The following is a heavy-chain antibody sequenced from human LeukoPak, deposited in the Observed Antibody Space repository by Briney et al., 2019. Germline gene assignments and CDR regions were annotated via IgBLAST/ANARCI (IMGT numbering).Heavy chain of an antibody. V-gene: IGHV3-23*01. D-gene: IGHD3-9*01. CDR3: ARGQRYFEWLSPPPYYFDY. CDR1: GFNFSSYA. J-gene: IGHJ4*02. Sequence: GGSLRLSCAASGFNFSSYAMSWVRQAPGKGLEWVSAISGSGGTTYYADSVKGRFTIPRDNSKNTLYLQMNSLRVEDTAVYYCARGQRYFEWLSPPPYYFDYWGQGTLVTVSS. CDR2: ISGSGGTT.